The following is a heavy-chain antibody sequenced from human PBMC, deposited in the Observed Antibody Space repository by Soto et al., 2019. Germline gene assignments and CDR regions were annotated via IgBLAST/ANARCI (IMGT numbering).Heavy chain of an antibody. V-gene: IGHV4-39*01. Sequence: QLQLQESGPGLVRPSETLSLTCIVSGGSISWSTYHWGWVRQPPGKGLEWIGSVYYTGTTYYNPSLESRVAISVDTSKNQFSLRLSSVSAADTAVYFCVRHFHNHRSEPPFDLWGRGTLVTVSS. J-gene: IGHJ2*01. CDR1: GGSISWSTYH. CDR3: VRHFHNHRSEPPFDL. CDR2: VYYTGTT.